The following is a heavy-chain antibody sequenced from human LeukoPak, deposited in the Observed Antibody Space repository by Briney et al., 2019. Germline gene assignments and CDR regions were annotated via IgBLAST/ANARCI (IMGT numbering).Heavy chain of an antibody. CDR3: ARGGGAFCGGDCHRNFDS. J-gene: IGHJ4*02. V-gene: IGHV3-53*01. Sequence: FTVXXXXMSWXXXAPGXXLXXXXXXXSGGSTYYADSVKGRFTISRDSSKNTLYLQMNSLRAEDTAVYYCARGGGAFCGGDCHRNFDSWGQGTLVTVSS. CDR2: XXSGGST. CDR1: FTVXXXX. D-gene: IGHD2-21*02.